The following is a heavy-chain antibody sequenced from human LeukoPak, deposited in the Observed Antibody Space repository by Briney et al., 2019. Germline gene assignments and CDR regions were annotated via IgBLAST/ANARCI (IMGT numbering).Heavy chain of an antibody. CDR2: IFTTEVT. V-gene: IGHV4-4*09. D-gene: IGHD1-26*01. CDR3: ARSDGIVGEEAWFDP. Sequence: SETLSLTCSVSGGSIGTFHWHWIRQPPGKGLEWISYIFTTEVTNYSPSLKSRVTISVDTSKNQFSLRLSSVTAADTAVYYCARSDGIVGEEAWFDPWGQGTLVTVSS. J-gene: IGHJ5*02. CDR1: GGSIGTFH.